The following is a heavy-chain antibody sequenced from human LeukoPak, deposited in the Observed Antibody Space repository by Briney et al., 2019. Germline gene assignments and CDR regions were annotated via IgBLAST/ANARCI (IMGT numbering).Heavy chain of an antibody. CDR3: ATLTTVLTPSYFDT. V-gene: IGHV4-59*08. CDR2: FYYTGST. Sequence: SETLSLTCTVAGGPTRTYSCNWIRQPPGKGLEWIGYFYYTGSTNYNPSLKSRVTISVDTSKNQFSLKLSSVTAADTAVYYCATLTTVLTPSYFDTWGQGTLVTVSS. J-gene: IGHJ4*02. D-gene: IGHD4-23*01. CDR1: GGPTRTYS.